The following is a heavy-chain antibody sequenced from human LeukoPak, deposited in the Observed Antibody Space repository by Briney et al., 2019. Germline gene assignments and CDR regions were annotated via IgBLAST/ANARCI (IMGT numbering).Heavy chain of an antibody. CDR1: GFTFSSYG. CDR3: AKDSVYYDSSPGY. V-gene: IGHV3-33*06. J-gene: IGHJ4*02. D-gene: IGHD3-22*01. CDR2: IWYDGSNK. Sequence: PGRSLRLSCAASGFTFSSYGMHWVRQAPGKGLEWVAVIWYDGSNKYYADSVKGRFTISRDNSKNTLYLQMNSLRAEDTAVYHCAKDSVYYDSSPGYWGQGTLVTVSS.